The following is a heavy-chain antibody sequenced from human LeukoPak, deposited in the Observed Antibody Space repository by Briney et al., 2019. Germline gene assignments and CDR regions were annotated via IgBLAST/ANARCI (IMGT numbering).Heavy chain of an antibody. D-gene: IGHD3-10*02. CDR2: LYYSGSS. V-gene: IGHV4-39*01. J-gene: IGHJ4*02. CDR3: ARSYYVLDY. Sequence: SQTLSLTCTVSGGSISSGGYYWGWVRQPPGKGLEWIGSLYYSGSSYYNPSLKSRVTISVDTSKNQFSLKLSSVTAADTAVYYCARSYYVLDYWGQGTLVTVSS. CDR1: GGSISSGGYY.